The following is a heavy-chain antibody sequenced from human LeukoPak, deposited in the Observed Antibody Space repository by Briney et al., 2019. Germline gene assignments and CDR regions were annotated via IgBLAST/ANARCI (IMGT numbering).Heavy chain of an antibody. D-gene: IGHD6-19*01. Sequence: ASVKVSCKASGYTFTDYYMHWVRQAPGQGLEWMGRINVNSGGTNYAQKFQGRVTMTRDTSISTAYMELSRLRSDDTAVYYCARIRIAVAGTPAGFDYWGQGTLVTVSS. J-gene: IGHJ4*02. CDR3: ARIRIAVAGTPAGFDY. V-gene: IGHV1-2*06. CDR2: INVNSGGT. CDR1: GYTFTDYY.